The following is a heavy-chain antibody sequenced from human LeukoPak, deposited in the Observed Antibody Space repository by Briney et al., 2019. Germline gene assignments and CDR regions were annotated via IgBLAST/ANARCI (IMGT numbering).Heavy chain of an antibody. J-gene: IGHJ5*02. CDR2: ITKDGSEK. CDR1: GFTFSSYW. Sequence: GGSQTLSCAASGFTFSSYWMSWVRQAPGKGLEWVANITKDGSEKYYVDSVKGRFTISRDNAKNSLYLEMNSLTTEDTALYYCAKAPGPWGQGTLLTVPS. CDR3: AKAPGP. V-gene: IGHV3-7*03.